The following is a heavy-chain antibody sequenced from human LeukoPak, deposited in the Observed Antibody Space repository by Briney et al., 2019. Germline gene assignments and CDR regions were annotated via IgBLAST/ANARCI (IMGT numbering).Heavy chain of an antibody. Sequence: SGTLSLTCTVSGASISSYYWSWIRQPAGKGLEWIVRIYTSGSTNYNPSLKSRVTMSVDTSKNQFSLKLSSVTAADTALYYCARGPGSGYPYYFDYWGQGTLVTVSS. CDR3: ARGPGSGYPYYFDY. CDR2: IYTSGST. V-gene: IGHV4-4*07. D-gene: IGHD3-3*01. J-gene: IGHJ4*02. CDR1: GASISSYY.